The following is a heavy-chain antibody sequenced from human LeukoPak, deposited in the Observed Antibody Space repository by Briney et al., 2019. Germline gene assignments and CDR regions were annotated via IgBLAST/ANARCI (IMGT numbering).Heavy chain of an antibody. CDR1: GYTFTSYG. CDR2: ISAYNGNT. J-gene: IGHJ4*02. Sequence: ASVKVSCKASGYTFTSYGISWVRQAPGQGLEWMGWISAYNGNTNYAQKLQGRVTMTTDTSTSTAYMELRSLRSDDTAVYYCARELLGSYERNYFDYWGQGTLVTVSS. D-gene: IGHD1-26*01. CDR3: ARELLGSYERNYFDY. V-gene: IGHV1-18*01.